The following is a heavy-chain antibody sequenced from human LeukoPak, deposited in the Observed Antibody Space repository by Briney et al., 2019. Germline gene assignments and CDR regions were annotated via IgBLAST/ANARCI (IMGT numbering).Heavy chain of an antibody. V-gene: IGHV3-20*04. CDR2: LNWNGGRT. CDR3: ARDGTKTVPAAMDY. Sequence: GGSLRLSCAASGFTFDDYGMSWIRKAPGKGLEGVSGLNWNGGRTGYADSVKGRFTISRDNAKNSLYLQMNSLRAEDTAVYYCARDGTKTVPAAMDYWGQGTLVTVSS. CDR1: GFTFDDYG. D-gene: IGHD2-2*01. J-gene: IGHJ4*02.